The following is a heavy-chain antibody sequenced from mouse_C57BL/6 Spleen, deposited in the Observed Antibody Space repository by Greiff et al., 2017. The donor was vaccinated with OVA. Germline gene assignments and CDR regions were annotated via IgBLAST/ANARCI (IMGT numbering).Heavy chain of an antibody. CDR3: ASYYYGSSLYYAMDY. Sequence: QVQLQQPGAELVKPGASVKLSCKASGYTFTSYWMQWVKQRPGQGLEWIGEIDPSDSYTNYNQKFKGKATLTVDTSSSTAYMQLSSLTSEDSAVYYCASYYYGSSLYYAMDYWGQGTSVTVSS. J-gene: IGHJ4*01. V-gene: IGHV1-50*01. CDR2: IDPSDSYT. D-gene: IGHD1-1*01. CDR1: GYTFTSYW.